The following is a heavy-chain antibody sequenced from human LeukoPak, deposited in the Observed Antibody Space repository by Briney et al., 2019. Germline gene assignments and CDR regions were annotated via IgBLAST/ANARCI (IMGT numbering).Heavy chain of an antibody. CDR1: GGSFSGYY. J-gene: IGHJ4*02. CDR3: ARGAEYYYGSGSSHIDY. V-gene: IGHV4-34*01. Sequence: SETLSLTCAVYGGSFSGYYWSWIRQPPGKGLEWIGEINHSGSTNYNPSLKSRVTISVDTSKNQFSLKLSSVTAVDTAVYYCARGAEYYYGSGSSHIDYWGQGTLVTVSS. D-gene: IGHD3-10*01. CDR2: INHSGST.